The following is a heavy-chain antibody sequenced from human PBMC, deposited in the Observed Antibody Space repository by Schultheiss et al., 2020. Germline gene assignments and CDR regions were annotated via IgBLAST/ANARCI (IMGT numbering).Heavy chain of an antibody. CDR2: ISYDGNNK. V-gene: IGHV3-30-3*01. D-gene: IGHD4-11*01. CDR1: GFTFSSYA. CDR3: AREYSNYVLAHFQLGY. J-gene: IGHJ4*02. Sequence: GGSLRLSCAASGFTFSSYAMSWVRQAPGRGLEWVAVISYDGNNKYYADSVKGRFTISRDNSKNTLYLQMSSLRVEDTAVYYCAREYSNYVLAHFQLGYWGQGTLVTVSS.